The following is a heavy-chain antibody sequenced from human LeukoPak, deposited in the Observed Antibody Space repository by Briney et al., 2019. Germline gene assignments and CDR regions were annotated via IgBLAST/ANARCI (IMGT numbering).Heavy chain of an antibody. V-gene: IGHV3-30*03. J-gene: IGHJ4*02. Sequence: GRCLRLSCAAPGFSFSIYGMHWARQAPGKGLEWVAVISYDGSNKFYAESLKGRFTISRDNSKNTLYLQMNSLRAEDTAVYYCATDLGNSRSCPDSWGQGTLVTVSS. CDR3: ATDLGNSRSCPDS. D-gene: IGHD1/OR15-1a*01. CDR2: ISYDGSNK. CDR1: GFSFSIYG.